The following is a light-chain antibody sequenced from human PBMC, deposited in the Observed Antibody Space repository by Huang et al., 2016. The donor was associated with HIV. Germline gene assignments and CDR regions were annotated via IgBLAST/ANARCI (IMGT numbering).Light chain of an antibody. V-gene: IGKV1-33*01. CDR2: DAS. Sequence: DIQMTQSPSSLSASGGDRVTITCQASQDISNYLNWYQQKPGKAPKLLIYDASNFETGVPSRFSGSGSGTDFTCTISSLQPEDIATYYCQHFDNLALTFGGGTKVQIK. J-gene: IGKJ4*01. CDR1: QDISNY. CDR3: QHFDNLALT.